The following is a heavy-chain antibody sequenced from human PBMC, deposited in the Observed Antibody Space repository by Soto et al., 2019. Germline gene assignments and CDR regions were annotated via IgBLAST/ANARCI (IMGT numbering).Heavy chain of an antibody. CDR1: GGSISSSSYY. CDR3: ASPYLDFWSGLNWFDP. V-gene: IGHV4-39*01. J-gene: IGHJ5*02. D-gene: IGHD3-3*01. Sequence: QLHLQESGPGLVKPSETLSLTCTVSGGSISSSSYYWGWIRQPPGKGLEWIGSIYYSGSTYYNPSLRNRVTISVDTSKTQFSLKLSSVTAADTALYYCASPYLDFWSGLNWFDPWGQGTLVTVSS. CDR2: IYYSGST.